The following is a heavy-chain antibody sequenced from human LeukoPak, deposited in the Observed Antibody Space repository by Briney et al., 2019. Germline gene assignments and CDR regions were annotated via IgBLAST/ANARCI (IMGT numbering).Heavy chain of an antibody. CDR1: GFTFSSYA. D-gene: IGHD4-17*01. CDR2: ISGSGGST. Sequence: GGSLRLSCAASGFTFSSYAMSWVRQAPGKGLEWVSAISGSGGSTYYADSVKGRFTISRDNSKNTLYLQMNSLRAEDTAVYYCAKDSGPFHDYGLYYFDYWGQGTLVTVSS. V-gene: IGHV3-23*01. CDR3: AKDSGPFHDYGLYYFDY. J-gene: IGHJ4*02.